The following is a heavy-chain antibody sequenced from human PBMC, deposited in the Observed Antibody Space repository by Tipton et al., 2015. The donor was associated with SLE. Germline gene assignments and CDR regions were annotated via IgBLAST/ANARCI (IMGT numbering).Heavy chain of an antibody. CDR1: GYTFTSYD. V-gene: IGHV1-8*01. CDR3: AREDAFGGHGRYFQH. Sequence: QVQLVQSGAEVKKPGASVKVSCKASGYTFTSYDINWVRQATGQGLEWMGWMNPNSDNTGYAQKFQGRVTMTRDTSKSTAYMELSSLRSEDTAVYYCAREDAFGGHGRYFQHWGPGTLVTVSS. CDR2: MNPNSDNT. J-gene: IGHJ1*01. D-gene: IGHD4-23*01.